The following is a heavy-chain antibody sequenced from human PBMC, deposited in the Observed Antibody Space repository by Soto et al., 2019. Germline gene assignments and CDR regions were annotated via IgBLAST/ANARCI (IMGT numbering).Heavy chain of an antibody. V-gene: IGHV4-31*03. CDR2: IYYSGST. Sequence: QVQLQESGPGLVKPSQTLSLTCTVSGGSISSGGYYWSWIRQHPGKGLEWIGYIYYSGSTYYNPSLKSRVTISGDTSKNQFSLKLSSVTAADTAVYYCARVFGDYVKDTTYYYYGMDVWGQGTTVTVSS. CDR3: ARVFGDYVKDTTYYYYGMDV. D-gene: IGHD4-17*01. J-gene: IGHJ6*02. CDR1: GGSISSGGYY.